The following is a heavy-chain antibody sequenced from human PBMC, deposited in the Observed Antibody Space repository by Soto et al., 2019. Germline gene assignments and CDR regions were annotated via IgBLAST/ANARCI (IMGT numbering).Heavy chain of an antibody. Sequence: SETLSLTCTASGGSVSSGSYYWSWIRQPPGKGLEWIGYIYYSGSTNYNPSLKSRVTISVDTSKNQFSLKLSSVTAADTAVYYCARDQRQYDFWSGYHYYYYGMDVWGQGTTVTVSS. CDR3: ARDQRQYDFWSGYHYYYYGMDV. V-gene: IGHV4-61*01. D-gene: IGHD3-3*01. CDR2: IYYSGST. CDR1: GGSVSSGSYY. J-gene: IGHJ6*02.